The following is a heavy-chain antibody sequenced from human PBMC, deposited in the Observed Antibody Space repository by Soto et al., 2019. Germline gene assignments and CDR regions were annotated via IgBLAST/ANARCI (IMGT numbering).Heavy chain of an antibody. CDR1: GGTFSSYA. CDR3: AREMAKSKGYYYYGMDV. V-gene: IGHV1-69*13. D-gene: IGHD5-12*01. J-gene: IGHJ6*02. Sequence: ASMKGSCKASGGTFSSYAISCVRQAPGQWLEWMGGIIPIFGTANYAQKFQGRVTITADESTSTAYMELSSLRSEDTAVYYCAREMAKSKGYYYYGMDVWGQGTTVTVSS. CDR2: IIPIFGTA.